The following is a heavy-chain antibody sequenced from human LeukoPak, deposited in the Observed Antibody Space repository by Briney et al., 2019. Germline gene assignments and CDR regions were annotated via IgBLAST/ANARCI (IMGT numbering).Heavy chain of an antibody. CDR3: ARGPLAGSYLFDP. V-gene: IGHV3-11*01. J-gene: IGHJ5*02. CDR2: ISSSGSTI. CDR1: GFTLSDYY. Sequence: PGGSLRLSCAASGFTLSDYYMSWIRQAPGKGLEWVSYISSSGSTIYYADSVKGRFTISRDNAKNSLYLQINSLRAEDTAVYYCARGPLAGSYLFDPWGQGTLVTVSS. D-gene: IGHD3-10*01.